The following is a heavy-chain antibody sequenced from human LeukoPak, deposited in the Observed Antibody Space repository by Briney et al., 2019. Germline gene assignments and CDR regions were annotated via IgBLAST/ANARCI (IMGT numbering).Heavy chain of an antibody. CDR2: IWYDGSNK. V-gene: IGHV3-33*01. CDR1: GFTFSSYG. CDR3: AGGTGFIIKD. J-gene: IGHJ4*02. D-gene: IGHD3-9*01. Sequence: GGSLRLSCAASGFTFSSYGMHWVRQAPGKGLEWVAVIWYDGSNKYYADSVKGRFTISRDNAKNSLYLQMNNLRVEDTAMYYCAGGTGFIIKDWGQGTLVTVSS.